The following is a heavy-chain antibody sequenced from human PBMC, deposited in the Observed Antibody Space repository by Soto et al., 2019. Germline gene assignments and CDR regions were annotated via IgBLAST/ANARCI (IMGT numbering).Heavy chain of an antibody. Sequence: SETLSLTCAVYGGSFSGYYWSWIRQPPGKGLEWIGQIHHTGNTNYSPSLRSRVSIYVDTSKSQFSLKLSSVTAADTALYYCAKGPWGVVSGGTPHLLHWGQGTLVTVSS. J-gene: IGHJ1*01. CDR1: GGSFSGYY. D-gene: IGHD2-21*01. CDR2: IHHTGNT. V-gene: IGHV4-34*01. CDR3: AKGPWGVVSGGTPHLLH.